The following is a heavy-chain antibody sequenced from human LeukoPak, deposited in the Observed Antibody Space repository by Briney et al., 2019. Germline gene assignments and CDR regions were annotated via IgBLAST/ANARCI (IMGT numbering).Heavy chain of an antibody. V-gene: IGHV4-4*07. CDR2: IYTSGST. D-gene: IGHD2-2*01. CDR3: ARLGIGVVPSAMLGDYYFDY. J-gene: IGHJ4*02. Sequence: SETLSLTCTVSGGGSMSSYYWSWIRQPAGKGLEYIGRIYTSGSTNYNPSLRSRVTMSVDTSKNQFSLKLTSVTAADTAVYYCARLGIGVVPSAMLGDYYFDYWGQGTLVTVSS. CDR1: GGGSMSSYY.